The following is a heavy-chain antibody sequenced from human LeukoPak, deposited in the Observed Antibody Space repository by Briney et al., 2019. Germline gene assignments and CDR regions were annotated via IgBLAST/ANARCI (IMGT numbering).Heavy chain of an antibody. D-gene: IGHD2-21*01. J-gene: IGHJ3*02. V-gene: IGHV1-2*02. CDR2: INPNSGGT. CDR3: ARDLGGGEIDAFDI. Sequence: GASVTVSCKASGYTFTGYYMHWVRQAPGQGLEWMGWINPNSGGTNYAQKFQGRVTMTRDTSISTAYMELSRLRSDDTAVYYCARDLGGGEIDAFDIWGQGTMVTVSS. CDR1: GYTFTGYY.